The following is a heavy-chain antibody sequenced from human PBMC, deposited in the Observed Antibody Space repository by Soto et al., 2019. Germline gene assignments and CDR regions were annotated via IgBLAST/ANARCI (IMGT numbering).Heavy chain of an antibody. J-gene: IGHJ4*02. Sequence: GGSLRLSCAASGFAFNNYDMTWVRQAPGKGLEWLSVISGSGGSTYYADSVKGRFTISRDNSEKTIFLQMNSLRAEDTAIYYCAVPSGSFYLPLNYWGQGTLVTVSS. D-gene: IGHD3-10*01. V-gene: IGHV3-23*01. CDR1: GFAFNNYD. CDR3: AVPSGSFYLPLNY. CDR2: ISGSGGST.